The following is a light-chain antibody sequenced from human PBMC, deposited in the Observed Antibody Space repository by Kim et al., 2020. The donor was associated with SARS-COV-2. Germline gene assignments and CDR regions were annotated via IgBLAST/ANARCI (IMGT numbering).Light chain of an antibody. V-gene: IGKV3-20*01. Sequence: EIVLTQSPGTLSLSPGERATLSCKASQSVTNSYLAWYQQKPGQAPRLLIYGASSRATGIPDRFSGSLSGTDFTLTISRLEPEDFAVYYCQQYAGSPYTFGQGTKLEI. J-gene: IGKJ2*01. CDR2: GAS. CDR1: QSVTNSY. CDR3: QQYAGSPYT.